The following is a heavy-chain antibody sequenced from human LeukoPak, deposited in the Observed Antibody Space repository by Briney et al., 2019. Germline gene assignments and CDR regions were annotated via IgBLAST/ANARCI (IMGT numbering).Heavy chain of an antibody. CDR2: LSYDGSDK. CDR1: GFTFSRYA. V-gene: IGHV3-30-3*01. Sequence: PGGSLRLSCAASGFTFSRYAMHWVRQAPGKGLEWVAGLSYDGSDKFHADSVKGRFTISRDNSKNTLYLQMNSLRGEDMAVYYCASVQGHSSADGMDVWGQGTTVTISS. D-gene: IGHD3-22*01. J-gene: IGHJ6*02. CDR3: ASVQGHSSADGMDV.